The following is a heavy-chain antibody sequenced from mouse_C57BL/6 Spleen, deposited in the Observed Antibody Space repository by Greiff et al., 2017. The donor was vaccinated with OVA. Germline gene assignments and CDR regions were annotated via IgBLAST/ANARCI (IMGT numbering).Heavy chain of an antibody. V-gene: IGHV1-74*01. Sequence: QVQLQQPGAELVKPGASVKVSCKASGYTFTSYWMHWVKQRPGQGLEWIGRIHPSDSDTNYNQKFKGKATLTVDKSASTAYMQLSSLTTEDSAVYYCAIEEIYSNYEGYAMDYWGQGTSVTVSS. D-gene: IGHD2-5*01. CDR1: GYTFTSYW. CDR2: IHPSDSDT. CDR3: AIEEIYSNYEGYAMDY. J-gene: IGHJ4*01.